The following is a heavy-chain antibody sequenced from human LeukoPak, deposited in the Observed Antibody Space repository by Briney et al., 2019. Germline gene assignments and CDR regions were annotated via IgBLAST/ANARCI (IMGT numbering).Heavy chain of an antibody. CDR3: TKVRSGSSNWALRVFDY. Sequence: GGSLRLSCAVSGFTFSSEAIGWVRQLPGGGLEWVSTISPAGGTTYYAESMKGRFTISRDNSKSTLYLQMNSLRVDDTAVYYCTKVRSGSSNWALRVFDYWGQGALVTVSS. CDR1: GFTFSSEA. J-gene: IGHJ4*02. CDR2: ISPAGGTT. V-gene: IGHV3-23*01. D-gene: IGHD6-13*01.